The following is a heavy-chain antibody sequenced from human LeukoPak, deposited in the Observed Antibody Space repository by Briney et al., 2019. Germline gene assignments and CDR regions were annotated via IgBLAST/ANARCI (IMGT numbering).Heavy chain of an antibody. CDR1: GFTFSSYG. V-gene: IGHV3-33*01. CDR3: ARGIAARPDFDY. J-gene: IGHJ4*02. D-gene: IGHD6-6*01. CDR2: IWYDGSNK. Sequence: PGGSLRLSCAASGFTFSSYGMHWVRQAPGKGLEWVAVIWYDGSNKYYADSVKGRFTISRDNSKNTLYPQMNSLRAEDTAVYYCARGIAARPDFDYWGQGTLVTVSS.